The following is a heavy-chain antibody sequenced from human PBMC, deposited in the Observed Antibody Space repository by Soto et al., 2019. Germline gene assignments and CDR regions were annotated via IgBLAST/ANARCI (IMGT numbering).Heavy chain of an antibody. J-gene: IGHJ4*02. V-gene: IGHV1-8*01. D-gene: IGHD2-15*01. CDR1: GYTFTSYD. CDR2: MNPNSGNT. Sequence: QVQLVQSGAEVKKPGASVKVSCKASGYTFTSYDINWVRQATGQGLEWMGWMNPNSGNTGYAQKFQGRVTMTRNTSISTAYMELSSLRSEDTAVYGCARVDCSGGSCYSLFDYWGQGTLVTVSS. CDR3: ARVDCSGGSCYSLFDY.